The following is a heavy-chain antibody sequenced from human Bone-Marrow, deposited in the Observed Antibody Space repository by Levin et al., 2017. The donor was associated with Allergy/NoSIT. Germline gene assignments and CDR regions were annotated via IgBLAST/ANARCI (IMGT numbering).Heavy chain of an antibody. CDR2: ISYDGSRK. D-gene: IGHD3-16*01. Sequence: GGSLRLSCAASGFSISTHAMHWVRQAPGKGLEWVAVISYDGSRKFYTDFVKGRFTISRDNSKDTLSLEMNSLRPEDTAVYYCARVAAPGGFYYYGMDVWGQGTTVTVSS. V-gene: IGHV3-30*04. J-gene: IGHJ6*02. CDR3: ARVAAPGGFYYYGMDV. CDR1: GFSISTHA.